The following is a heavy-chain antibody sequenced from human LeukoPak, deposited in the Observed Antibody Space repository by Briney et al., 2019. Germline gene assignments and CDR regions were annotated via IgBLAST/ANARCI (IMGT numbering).Heavy chain of an antibody. V-gene: IGHV3-23*01. Sequence: GWSLAVSCTVAGCSVGNECRCWCRQAPGKGLEWVSVISGPGETTYYADSVKGRFTISRDNSKNTLFLQMNSLRDDDTAVYYCVRGVGVSRFNYFDPWGQGTLVIVSS. J-gene: IGHJ5*02. CDR1: GCSVGNEC. D-gene: IGHD6-13*01. CDR3: VRGVGVSRFNYFDP. CDR2: ISGPGETT.